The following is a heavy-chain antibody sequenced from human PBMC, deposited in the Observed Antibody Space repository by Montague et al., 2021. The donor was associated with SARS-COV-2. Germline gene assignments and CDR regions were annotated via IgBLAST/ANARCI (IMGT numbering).Heavy chain of an antibody. CDR1: GGSISSSSYY. J-gene: IGHJ4*02. CDR3: ASMVRAQVYYFDY. V-gene: IGHV4-39*01. D-gene: IGHD3-10*01. Sequence: SETLSLTCTVSGGSISSSSYYWGWIRQPPGKGLEWIGSIFYSGXTXYXXXXKSRVTISVDTSKNQFPLKLSSVTAADTAVYYCASMVRAQVYYFDYWGQGTLVTVSS. CDR2: IFYSGXT.